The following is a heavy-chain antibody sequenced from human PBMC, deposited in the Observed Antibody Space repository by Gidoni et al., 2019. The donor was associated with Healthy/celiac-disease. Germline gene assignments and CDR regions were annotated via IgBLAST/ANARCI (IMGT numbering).Heavy chain of an antibody. J-gene: IGHJ3*02. D-gene: IGHD3-22*01. Sequence: QVQLVQSGAEVQKPGPSVKVSCKVSGYTLTELSMHWVRQAPGKGLEWMGGFDPEDGETIYAQKFQGRVTMTEDTSTDTAYMELSSLRSEDTAVYYCASYDSSGYLDAFDIWGQGTMVTVSS. CDR2: FDPEDGET. V-gene: IGHV1-24*01. CDR1: GYTLTELS. CDR3: ASYDSSGYLDAFDI.